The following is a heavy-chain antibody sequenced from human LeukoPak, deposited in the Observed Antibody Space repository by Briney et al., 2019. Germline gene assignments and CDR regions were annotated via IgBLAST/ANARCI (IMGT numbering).Heavy chain of an antibody. V-gene: IGHV3-48*01. CDR1: GFTLSSYS. D-gene: IGHD6-19*01. CDR3: ARDTESSYNWFDP. J-gene: IGHJ5*02. Sequence: QPGGSLRLSCATSGFTLSSYSMNWVRQAPGKGLEWVSYISSGSTTIYYADSVKGRFTVSRDNAENSLYLQMNSLRAEDTGVYYCARDTESSYNWFDPWGRGTLVTVSS. CDR2: ISSGSTTI.